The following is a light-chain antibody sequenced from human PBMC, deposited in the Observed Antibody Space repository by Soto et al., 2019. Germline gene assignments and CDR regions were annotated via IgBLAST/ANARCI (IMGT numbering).Light chain of an antibody. J-gene: IGLJ1*01. V-gene: IGLV1-51*01. CDR2: DDN. CDR1: SSNIGGNS. Sequence: QSVMTQPPSVSAAPGQKVTISCSGSSSNIGGNSVSWYQQLPGTAPKLLIYDDNKRPSGIPDRFSGSKSGTSATLGITGFQTGDEAGYYCGSWDRSLSAYVFGTGTKLTVL. CDR3: GSWDRSLSAYV.